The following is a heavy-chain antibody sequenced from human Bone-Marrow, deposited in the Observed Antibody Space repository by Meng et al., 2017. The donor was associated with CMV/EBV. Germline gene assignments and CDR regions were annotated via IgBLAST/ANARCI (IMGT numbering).Heavy chain of an antibody. J-gene: IGHJ6*02. D-gene: IGHD3-3*01. V-gene: IGHV3-30*02. CDR1: GFTFSSYG. CDR3: ARGRYDFWSGYPLYYYYGMDV. CDR2: IRYDGSNK. Sequence: GESLKISCAASGFTFSSYGMHWVRQAPGKGLEWVAFIRYDGSNKYYADSVKGRFTISRDNSKNTLYLQMNSLRAEDTAVYYCARGRYDFWSGYPLYYYYGMDVWGQGTTVTVPS.